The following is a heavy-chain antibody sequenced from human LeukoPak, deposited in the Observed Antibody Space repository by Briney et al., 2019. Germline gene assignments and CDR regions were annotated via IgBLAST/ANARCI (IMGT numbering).Heavy chain of an antibody. J-gene: IGHJ4*02. CDR3: ARDRGGSFDY. V-gene: IGHV4-59*01. CDR1: GGSISSYY. CDR2: IYYSGST. Sequence: SETLSLTCTVSGGSISSYYWSWLRQPPGKGLEWIGYIYYSGSTNYNPSLKSRVTISVDTSKNQFSLKLSSVTAADTAVYYCARDRGGSFDYWGQGTLVTVSS. D-gene: IGHD3-10*01.